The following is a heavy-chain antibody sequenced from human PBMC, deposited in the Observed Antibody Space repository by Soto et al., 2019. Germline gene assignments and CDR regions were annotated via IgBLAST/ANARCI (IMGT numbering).Heavy chain of an antibody. J-gene: IGHJ6*04. CDR2: INGDGSFT. CDR1: AFTFKNHW. Sequence: GGSLRLSCAASAFTFKNHWMHWVRQVPGKGPVWVSRINGDGSFTSYADSVKGRFTISRDNAKNSLYLQMTSLRAEDTAVYYWAPKPLYFYGRDVWGKGTRVPAPS. CDR3: APKPLYFYGRDV. V-gene: IGHV3-74*01.